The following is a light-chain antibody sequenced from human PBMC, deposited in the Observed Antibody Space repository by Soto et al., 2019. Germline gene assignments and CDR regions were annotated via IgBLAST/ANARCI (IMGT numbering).Light chain of an antibody. Sequence: DIQLTQSPSFLSASVGERVTITCRASQGISSYLAWYQQTPGKAPKLLIYASSTWQSGVPSRFSGSGYGTEFTLTISSLQPEDFATYYCQQLNTFPVTFGQGTRL. V-gene: IGKV1-9*01. CDR2: ASS. J-gene: IGKJ5*01. CDR1: QGISSY. CDR3: QQLNTFPVT.